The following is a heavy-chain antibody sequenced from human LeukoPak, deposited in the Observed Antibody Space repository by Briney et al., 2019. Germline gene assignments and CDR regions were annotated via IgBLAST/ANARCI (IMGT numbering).Heavy chain of an antibody. V-gene: IGHV4-61*02. J-gene: IGHJ4*02. CDR3: AKDWEYCSGGSCRTYGGLDY. D-gene: IGHD2-15*01. CDR1: GGSISSGSYY. Sequence: PSETLSLTCTVSGGSISSGSYYWSWIRQPAGKGLEWIGRIYTSGNTDYNPSLKSRVTISVDTSKNQFSLKLSSVTAADTAVYYCAKDWEYCSGGSCRTYGGLDYWGQGTLVTVSS. CDR2: IYTSGNT.